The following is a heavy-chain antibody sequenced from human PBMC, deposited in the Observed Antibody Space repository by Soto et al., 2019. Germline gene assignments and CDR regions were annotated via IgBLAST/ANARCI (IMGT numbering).Heavy chain of an antibody. CDR1: GFTFSYYN. CDR2: ISYDGGEK. J-gene: IGHJ4*02. V-gene: IGHV3-30*18. Sequence: QVQLVESGGGVVQPGRSLRLSCAASGFTFSYYNMHWVRQAPGKGLEWVAVISYDGGEKYYADSVKGRFTISRDNSKNSVTRRMNSLRVEETGGYYCAKALGRSSPESYDSWGKGTLITVSS. D-gene: IGHD7-27*01. CDR3: AKALGRSSPESYDS.